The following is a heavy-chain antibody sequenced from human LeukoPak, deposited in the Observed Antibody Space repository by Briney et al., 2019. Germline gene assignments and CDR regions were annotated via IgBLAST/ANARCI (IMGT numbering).Heavy chain of an antibody. CDR2: ISYDGSNK. CDR3: ARATYRGTLN. J-gene: IGHJ4*02. V-gene: IGHV3-30-3*01. Sequence: GGSLRLSCAASGFTFSSYWMHWVRQAPGKGLEWVAVISYDGSNKYYADSVKGRFTISRDNSKNTLYLQMNSLRAEDTAVYYCARATYRGTLNWGQGTLVTVSS. CDR1: GFTFSSYW. D-gene: IGHD3-16*01.